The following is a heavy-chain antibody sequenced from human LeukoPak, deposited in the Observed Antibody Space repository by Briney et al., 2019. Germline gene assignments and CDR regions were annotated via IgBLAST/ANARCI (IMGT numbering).Heavy chain of an antibody. J-gene: IGHJ4*02. D-gene: IGHD3-22*01. Sequence: GGSLRLSCAASGFTFSSYAMTWVRQAPGKGLEWVSAILASGGGTNYADSAKGRFTISRDNSKKTLYLQMNSLRAEDTAVYYCAKNYYDSSGYYSRCFDYWGQGTQVTVSS. V-gene: IGHV3-23*01. CDR3: AKNYYDSSGYYSRCFDY. CDR1: GFTFSSYA. CDR2: ILASGGGT.